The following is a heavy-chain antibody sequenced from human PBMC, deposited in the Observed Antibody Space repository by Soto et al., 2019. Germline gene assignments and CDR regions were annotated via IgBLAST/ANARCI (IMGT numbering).Heavy chain of an antibody. CDR2: IIPIFGTA. Sequence: QVQLVQSGAEVKKPGSSVKVSCKASGGTFSSYAISWVRQAPGQGLEWMGGIIPIFGTANYAQKFQGRVTITADESTSTAYMELSSLRSEDTAVYYCARIVDCSGGSCYWGYFDYWGQGTLFTVSS. D-gene: IGHD2-15*01. J-gene: IGHJ4*02. CDR1: GGTFSSYA. V-gene: IGHV1-69*01. CDR3: ARIVDCSGGSCYWGYFDY.